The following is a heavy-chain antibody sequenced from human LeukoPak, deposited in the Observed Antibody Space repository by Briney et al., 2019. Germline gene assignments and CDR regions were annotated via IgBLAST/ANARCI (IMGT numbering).Heavy chain of an antibody. V-gene: IGHV3-23*01. J-gene: IGHJ4*02. CDR3: AKDRRRTTVTMYDY. CDR2: ISGSGDST. D-gene: IGHD4-17*01. CDR1: GFTFSSYV. Sequence: GGSLRLSCASSGFTFSSYVMSWVPQAPAKGLEWVSAISGSGDSTYYADSVKGRFTISRDNSKNTLYLQMNSLRAEDTAVYFCAKDRRRTTVTMYDYWGQGTLVTVSS.